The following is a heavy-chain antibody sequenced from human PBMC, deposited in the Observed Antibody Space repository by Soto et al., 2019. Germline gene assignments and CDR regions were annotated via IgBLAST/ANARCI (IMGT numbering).Heavy chain of an antibody. D-gene: IGHD5-18*01. CDR3: ARDNTAMVTDY. Sequence: GGSPRLSCAASGFTFSSYSMNWVRQAPGKGLEWVSYISSSSSTIYYADSVKGRFTISRDNAKNSLYLQMNSLRAEDTAVYYCARDNTAMVTDYWGQGTLVTVSS. CDR1: GFTFSSYS. V-gene: IGHV3-48*01. CDR2: ISSSSSTI. J-gene: IGHJ4*02.